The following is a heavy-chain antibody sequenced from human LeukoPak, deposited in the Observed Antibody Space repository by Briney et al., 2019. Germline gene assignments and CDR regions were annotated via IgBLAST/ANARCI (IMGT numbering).Heavy chain of an antibody. CDR1: GFTFSSYA. V-gene: IGHV3-64*01. CDR2: ISSNGGST. CDR3: ARVSSGSCSSTSCYHADY. D-gene: IGHD2-2*01. Sequence: GGSLRLSCAASGFTFSSYAMHWVRQAPGKGLEYVSAISSNGGSTYYANSVKGRFTISRDNSKNTLYLQMGSLRAEDMAVYYCARVSSGSCSSTSCYHADYWCQGTLVTVSS. J-gene: IGHJ4*02.